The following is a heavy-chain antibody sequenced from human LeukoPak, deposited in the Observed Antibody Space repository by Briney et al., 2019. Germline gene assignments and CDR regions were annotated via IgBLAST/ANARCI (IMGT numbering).Heavy chain of an antibody. V-gene: IGHV3-23*01. CDR3: AKPSGWYPAFDY. J-gene: IGHJ4*02. CDR1: GFSLRAYD. D-gene: IGHD6-19*01. CDR2: INGGGDIM. Sequence: GGSLRLSCAASGFSLRAYDLIWVRQAPGKGLDWVSIINGGGDIMMYEDSVKGRFTISRDNSKNTFYLQMNSLRVEDTAVYYCAKPSGWYPAFDYWGQGTLVTVSS.